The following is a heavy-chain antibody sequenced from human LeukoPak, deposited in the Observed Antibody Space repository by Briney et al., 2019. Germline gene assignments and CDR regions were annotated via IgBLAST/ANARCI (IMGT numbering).Heavy chain of an antibody. CDR2: IDPNSGGT. V-gene: IGHV1-2*02. CDR1: GYTFTGHY. J-gene: IGHJ4*02. D-gene: IGHD6-6*01. Sequence: GASVKVSCKASGYTFTGHYMHWVRQAPGQGLEWMGWIDPNSGGTNYAQKFQGRVTMTRDTSISTAYMELSRLRSDDTAVYYCARAMAARLHYFDYWGQGTLVTVSS. CDR3: ARAMAARLHYFDY.